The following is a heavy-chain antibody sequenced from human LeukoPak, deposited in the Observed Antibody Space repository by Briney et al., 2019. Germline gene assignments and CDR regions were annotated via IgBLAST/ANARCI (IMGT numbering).Heavy chain of an antibody. Sequence: PSETLSLTCTVSGGSISSYYWSWIRQPPGKGLEWIGYIYYSGSTNYNPSLKSRVTISVDTSKNQFSLKLSSVTAADTAVYYCARGVVVTAYFGDPFDYWGQGTLVTVSS. CDR3: ARGVVVTAYFGDPFDY. CDR2: IYYSGST. V-gene: IGHV4-59*01. J-gene: IGHJ4*02. D-gene: IGHD2-21*02. CDR1: GGSISSYY.